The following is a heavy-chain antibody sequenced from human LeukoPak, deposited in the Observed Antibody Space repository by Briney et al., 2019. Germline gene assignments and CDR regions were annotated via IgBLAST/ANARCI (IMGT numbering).Heavy chain of an antibody. CDR1: GFTVSSNY. D-gene: IGHD2-15*01. V-gene: IGHV3-66*01. CDR3: ARDAVYCSGGSCDY. CDR2: IYSGGST. Sequence: PGGSLRLSCAASGFTVSSNYVSWVRQAPGKGLEWVSVIYSGGSTYYADSVKGRFTISRDNSKNTLYLQMNSLRAEDTAVYYCARDAVYCSGGSCDYWGQGTLVTVSS. J-gene: IGHJ4*02.